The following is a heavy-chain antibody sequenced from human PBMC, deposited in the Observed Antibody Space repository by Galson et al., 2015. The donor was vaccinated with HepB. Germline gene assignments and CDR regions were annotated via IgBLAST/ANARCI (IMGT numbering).Heavy chain of an antibody. Sequence: SLRLSCAASGFTFSSYGMHWVRQAPGKGLEWVAVISYDGSNKYYADSVKGRFTISRDNSKNTLYLQMNSLRAEDTAAYYCAKGDGILLFDYWGQGTLVTVSS. V-gene: IGHV3-30*18. J-gene: IGHJ4*02. CDR3: AKGDGILLFDY. D-gene: IGHD3-9*01. CDR2: ISYDGSNK. CDR1: GFTFSSYG.